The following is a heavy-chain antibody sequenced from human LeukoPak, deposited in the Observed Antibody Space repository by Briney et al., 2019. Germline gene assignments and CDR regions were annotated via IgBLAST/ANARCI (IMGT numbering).Heavy chain of an antibody. V-gene: IGHV1-2*02. D-gene: IGHD2-2*01. J-gene: IGHJ4*02. Sequence: ASVKGSCKASGYTFTGYYMHWGRQAPGQGLECMGWINPNSGGTNYAQKFQSRVTMTRDTYISTAYLELSRLRSDDTAVYSCARGWQRQYKMLPYSWGQGTLITVSS. CDR3: ARGWQRQYKMLPYS. CDR2: INPNSGGT. CDR1: GYTFTGYY.